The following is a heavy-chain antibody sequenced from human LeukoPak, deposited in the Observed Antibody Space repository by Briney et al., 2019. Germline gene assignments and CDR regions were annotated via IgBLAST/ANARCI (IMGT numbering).Heavy chain of an antibody. J-gene: IGHJ3*02. CDR1: GGTFSSYA. Sequence: SVKVPCKASGGTFSSYAISWVRQAPGQGLEWMGGIIPIFGTANYAQKFQGRVTITADESTSTAYMELSSLRSEDTAVYYCAGGGYCSSTSCHAHGAFDIWGQGTMVTVSS. CDR2: IIPIFGTA. CDR3: AGGGYCSSTSCHAHGAFDI. D-gene: IGHD2-2*01. V-gene: IGHV1-69*13.